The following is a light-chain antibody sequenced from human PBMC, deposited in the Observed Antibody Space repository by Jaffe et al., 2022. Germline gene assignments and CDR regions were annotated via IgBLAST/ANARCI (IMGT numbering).Light chain of an antibody. CDR2: GAS. V-gene: IGKV3-15*01. CDR1: QSIWTN. CDR3: QHYSHWPPGRYT. J-gene: IGKJ2*01. Sequence: EIVMTQSPATLSVSPGERATLSCRASQSIWTNLAWYQQKPGQAPRLLIYGASTRATDIPARFSGSGSGTDFTLTISSLQSEDFAVYYCQHYSHWPPGRYTFGQGTKLEIK.